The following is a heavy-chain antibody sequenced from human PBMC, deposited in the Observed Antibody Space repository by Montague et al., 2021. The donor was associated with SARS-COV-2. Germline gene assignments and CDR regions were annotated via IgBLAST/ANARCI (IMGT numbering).Heavy chain of an antibody. CDR2: INHGGST. CDR3: ARLRDGVVPSPILGVGPYYSYYYMDV. Sequence: SETQSLTCAVHGTSFSGYYWNWIRQPPGKGLEWIGEINHGGSTKYSPSLKSRLTISAGTSKNQFSLKLTSVAAADTAVYYCARLRDGVVPSPILGVGPYYSYYYMDVWGRGTTVTVSS. V-gene: IGHV4-34*01. CDR1: GTSFSGYY. J-gene: IGHJ6*03. D-gene: IGHD3-10*01.